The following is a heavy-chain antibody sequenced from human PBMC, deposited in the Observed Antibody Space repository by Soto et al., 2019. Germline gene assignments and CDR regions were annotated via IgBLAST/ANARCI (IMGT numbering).Heavy chain of an antibody. J-gene: IGHJ6*02. CDR1: GYSFTSYW. Sequence: GESLKISCKGSGYSFTSYWIGWVRQMPGKGLEWMGIIYPGDSDTRYSPSFQGQVTISADKSISTAYLQWSSLKASDTAMYYCARRGRTYYYGSGGTHYYYYGMDVWGQGTTVTVSS. CDR2: IYPGDSDT. D-gene: IGHD3-10*01. V-gene: IGHV5-51*01. CDR3: ARRGRTYYYGSGGTHYYYYGMDV.